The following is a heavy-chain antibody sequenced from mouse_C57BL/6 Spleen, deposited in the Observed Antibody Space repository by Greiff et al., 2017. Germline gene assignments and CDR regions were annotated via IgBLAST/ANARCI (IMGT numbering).Heavy chain of an antibody. J-gene: IGHJ2*01. CDR1: GYTFTSYW. CDR2: IYPGSGST. CDR3: AREGHLNYCPHYFDY. V-gene: IGHV1-55*01. Sequence: QVQLQQSGAELVKPGASVKMSCKASGYTFTSYWITWVKQRPGQGLEWIGDIYPGSGSTNYNEKFKSKATLTVDTSSSTAYMQLSSLTSEDSAVYYCAREGHLNYCPHYFDYWGQGTTLTVSS. D-gene: IGHD3-3*01.